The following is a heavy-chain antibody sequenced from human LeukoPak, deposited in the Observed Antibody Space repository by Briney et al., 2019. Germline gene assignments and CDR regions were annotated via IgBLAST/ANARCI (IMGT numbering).Heavy chain of an antibody. CDR2: ISYDGGNK. CDR1: GFTFSSYG. Sequence: GGSLRLSCAASGFTFSSYGMHWVRQAPGKGLEWVAIISYDGGNKYYADSVQGRFTISRDNSKNTLYLQMNSLRAEDTAVCYCAKDLGGGSGCYDLWGRGTLVTVSS. CDR3: AKDLGGGSGCYDL. V-gene: IGHV3-30*18. D-gene: IGHD6-19*01. J-gene: IGHJ2*01.